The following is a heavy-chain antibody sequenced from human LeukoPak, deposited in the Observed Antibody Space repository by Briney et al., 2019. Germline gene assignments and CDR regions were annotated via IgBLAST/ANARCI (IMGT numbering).Heavy chain of an antibody. V-gene: IGHV3-23*01. CDR1: GFTFTSYA. J-gene: IGHJ4*02. CDR3: AKEQDYYGSGSYYNTVDY. CDR2: ISGRGGST. Sequence: GGSLRLSCAASGFTFTSYAMRWVRQAPGRGLECVSAISGRGGSTYYADSVKGRFTISRDNSKNTLYLQMNSLRAEDTAVYYCAKEQDYYGSGSYYNTVDYWGQGTLVTVSS. D-gene: IGHD3-10*01.